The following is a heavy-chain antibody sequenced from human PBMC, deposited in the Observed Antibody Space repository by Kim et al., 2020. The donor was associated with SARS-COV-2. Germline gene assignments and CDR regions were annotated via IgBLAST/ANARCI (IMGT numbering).Heavy chain of an antibody. CDR2: IRSDGGDI. V-gene: IGHV3-74*03. D-gene: IGHD3-22*01. CDR3: SKVSDHDSSGFYAFFRS. CDR1: GFDFSTSW. J-gene: IGHJ5*02. Sequence: GGSLRLSCAASGFDFSTSWMNCVRQAPGKGLVLVSSIRSDGGDITYVDFVKGRFTISRYNAKNTLVLQMNGLRTDDTAVYYCSKVSDHDSSGFYAFFRSWGQVTRVTVSS.